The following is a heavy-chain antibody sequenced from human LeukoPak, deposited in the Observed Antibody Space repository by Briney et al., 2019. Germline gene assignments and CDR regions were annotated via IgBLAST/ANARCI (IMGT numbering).Heavy chain of an antibody. J-gene: IGHJ4*02. D-gene: IGHD3-10*01. CDR3: AKEGQVEILLWLGELFLDY. CDR2: ISDDGSNK. V-gene: IGHV3-30*18. Sequence: PGRSLRLSCAASGFTFSSYGIHWVRQAPGKGLEWVAVISDDGSNKYYADSVKGRFTISRDNSKNTLYLQMNSLRAEDTAVYYCAKEGQVEILLWLGELFLDYWGQGTLVTVSS. CDR1: GFTFSSYG.